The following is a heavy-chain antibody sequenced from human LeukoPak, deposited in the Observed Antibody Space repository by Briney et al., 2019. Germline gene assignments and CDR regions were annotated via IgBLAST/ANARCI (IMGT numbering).Heavy chain of an antibody. D-gene: IGHD3-16*01. CDR3: ARLHWESGGIYFYYYMDV. CDR2: MNPNNGNT. CDR1: GYTFTSYD. V-gene: IGHV1-8*01. Sequence: ASVKVSCRASGYTFTSYDINWVRQAPGQGLEWMASMNPNNGNTAYARKFQGRVTMTRNTSIGTAYLELSALRSEDTAVYYCARLHWESGGIYFYYYMDVWGKGTTVTVSS. J-gene: IGHJ6*03.